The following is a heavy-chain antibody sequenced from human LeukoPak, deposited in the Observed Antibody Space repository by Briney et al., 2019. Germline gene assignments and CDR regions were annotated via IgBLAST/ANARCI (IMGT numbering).Heavy chain of an antibody. V-gene: IGHV1-2*02. CDR3: ATDAAAASFDY. J-gene: IGHJ4*02. CDR2: INPNSGDT. D-gene: IGHD6-13*01. CDR1: GYTFTGYY. Sequence: GASVKVSCKASGYTFTGYYMHWVRQAPGQGLEWMGWINPNSGDTNYAQKLQGRVTMTTDTSTSTAYMELRSLRSDDTAVYYCATDAAAASFDYWGQGTLVTVSS.